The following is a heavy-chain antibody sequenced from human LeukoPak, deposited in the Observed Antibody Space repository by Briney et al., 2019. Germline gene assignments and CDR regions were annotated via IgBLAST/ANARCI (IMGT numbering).Heavy chain of an antibody. Sequence: GASVKVSCKASGGTFSSYAISWVRQAPGQGLEWMGGIIPIFGTANYAQKFQGRVTITTDESTNTAYMELSSLRSEDTAVYYCASSRGDGYNYPFDYWGQGTLVTVSS. CDR1: GGTFSSYA. J-gene: IGHJ4*02. CDR2: IIPIFGTA. CDR3: ASSRGDGYNYPFDY. D-gene: IGHD5-24*01. V-gene: IGHV1-69*05.